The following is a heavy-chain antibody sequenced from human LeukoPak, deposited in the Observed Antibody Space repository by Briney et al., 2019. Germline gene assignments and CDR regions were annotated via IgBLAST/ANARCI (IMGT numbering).Heavy chain of an antibody. D-gene: IGHD6-13*01. Sequence: PGGSLRLSCAASGFTFSDYSMTWVRQAPGKGLEWVSYISFSSSYTNYADSVKGRFTISRDNAKNSLYLQMNNLRAEDTAVYYCVRRPEAGDYWGQGTLVTVSS. CDR3: VRRPEAGDY. CDR1: GFTFSDYS. V-gene: IGHV3-11*03. J-gene: IGHJ4*02. CDR2: ISFSSSYT.